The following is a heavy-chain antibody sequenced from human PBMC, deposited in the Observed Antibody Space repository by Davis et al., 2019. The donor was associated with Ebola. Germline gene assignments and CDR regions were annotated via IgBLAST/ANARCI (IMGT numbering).Heavy chain of an antibody. V-gene: IGHV1-2*06. CDR2: INPNSGGT. CDR3: ARDGMVATRLSWFDP. D-gene: IGHD5-12*01. CDR1: GGTFSSHG. J-gene: IGHJ5*02. Sequence: ASVKVSCKAEGGTFSSHGVSWARQAPGQVLEWMGRINPNSGGTNYAQKFQGRVTMTRDTSISTAYMELSRLRSDDTAVYYCARDGMVATRLSWFDPWGQGTLVTVSS.